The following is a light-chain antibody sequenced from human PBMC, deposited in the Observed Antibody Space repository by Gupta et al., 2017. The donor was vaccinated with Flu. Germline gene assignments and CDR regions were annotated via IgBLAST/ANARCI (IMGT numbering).Light chain of an antibody. CDR3: QQYNSYSWT. V-gene: IGKV1-5*03. CDR1: QSISSW. Sequence: PSTLSASVGDRVTITCLASQSISSWLAWYQQKPGKAPKLLIYKASSLESGVPSRFSGSGSGTEFTLTISILQPDDFATYYCQQYNSYSWTFGQGTKVEIK. J-gene: IGKJ1*01. CDR2: KAS.